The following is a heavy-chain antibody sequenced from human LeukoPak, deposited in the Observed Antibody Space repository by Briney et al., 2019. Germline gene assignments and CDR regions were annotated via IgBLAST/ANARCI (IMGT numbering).Heavy chain of an antibody. D-gene: IGHD3-9*01. Sequence: GASVKVSCKASGYTFTSYGISWVRQAPGQGLEWMGWISAYNGNTNYAQKLQGRVTTTTDTSTSTAYMELRSLRSDDTAVYHCARVKGDYDILTGYHIFDIWGQGTMVTVSS. V-gene: IGHV1-18*01. CDR1: GYTFTSYG. CDR2: ISAYNGNT. CDR3: ARVKGDYDILTGYHIFDI. J-gene: IGHJ3*02.